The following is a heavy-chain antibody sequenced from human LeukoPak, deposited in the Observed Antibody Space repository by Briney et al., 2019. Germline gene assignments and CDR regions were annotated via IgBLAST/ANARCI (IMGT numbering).Heavy chain of an antibody. CDR1: GGTFSSYA. CDR2: INPNSGGT. Sequence: EASVKVSCKASGGTFSSYAISWVRQAPGQGREWMGRINPNSGGTTYTQKFQGRVTMTRDTSISKAYMELSRLRSDDTAVYYCARVPDSSGYDYSDAFDIWGQGTMVTVSS. J-gene: IGHJ3*02. D-gene: IGHD3-22*01. V-gene: IGHV1-2*06. CDR3: ARVPDSSGYDYSDAFDI.